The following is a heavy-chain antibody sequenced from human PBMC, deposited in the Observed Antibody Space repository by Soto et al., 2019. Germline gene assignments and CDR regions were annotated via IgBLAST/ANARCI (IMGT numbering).Heavy chain of an antibody. CDR3: ARVPGP. J-gene: IGHJ5*02. V-gene: IGHV4-30-2*01. Sequence: SETLSLTCAFSGCSLSRGGFSWTWIRQPPGRGVEWMGYIYHSGSTYYTPPLKSRVTISVDRSKNQFSLKLSSVTAADTAVYYCARVPGPWGQGTLVTVSS. D-gene: IGHD7-27*01. CDR1: GCSLSRGGFS. CDR2: IYHSGST.